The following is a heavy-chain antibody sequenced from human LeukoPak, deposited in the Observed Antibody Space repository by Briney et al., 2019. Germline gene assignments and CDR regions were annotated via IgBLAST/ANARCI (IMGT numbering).Heavy chain of an antibody. D-gene: IGHD3-10*01. V-gene: IGHV3-48*04. CDR3: AREALMPVGSGSYYNPSHFDY. Sequence: PGGPLRLSCAASGFTLSSHSRDWVRQAPGKRLEWLSYFSSSSSTIYYADSVKGRFTISRDNAKNSLYLQMNSLRAEDTAVYYCAREALMPVGSGSYYNPSHFDYWGQGTLVTVSS. J-gene: IGHJ4*02. CDR1: GFTLSSHS. CDR2: FSSSSSTI.